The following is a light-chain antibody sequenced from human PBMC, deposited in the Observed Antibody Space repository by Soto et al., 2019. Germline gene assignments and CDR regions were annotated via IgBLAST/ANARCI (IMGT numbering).Light chain of an antibody. CDR1: SSDVGGYNY. Sequence: QSALTQPRSVSGSPGQSVTISCTGTSSDVGGYNYVSWYQQHPGKAPKLMIYEVSNRPSGVSNRFSGSKSGNAASLTISGLQAEDEADYYCSSYTSSSTFLLFGGGTKLTVL. J-gene: IGLJ2*01. CDR3: SSYTSSSTFLL. V-gene: IGLV2-14*01. CDR2: EVS.